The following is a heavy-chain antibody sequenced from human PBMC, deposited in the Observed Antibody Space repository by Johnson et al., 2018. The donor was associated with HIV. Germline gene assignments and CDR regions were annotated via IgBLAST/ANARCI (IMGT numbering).Heavy chain of an antibody. CDR2: ISYDGGSK. CDR1: GFTFSSYP. CDR3: ARGAPNWNYEPFSDAFDI. Sequence: QMLLVESGGGVVQPGRSLRLSCAASGFTFSSYPMHWVRQAPGKGLEWVAVISYDGGSKYYADSVKGRFTISRYNSNNTLYVEMNSLRAEDTAVFYCARGAPNWNYEPFSDAFDIWGKGTMVTVSS. V-gene: IGHV3-30-3*01. J-gene: IGHJ3*02. D-gene: IGHD1-7*01.